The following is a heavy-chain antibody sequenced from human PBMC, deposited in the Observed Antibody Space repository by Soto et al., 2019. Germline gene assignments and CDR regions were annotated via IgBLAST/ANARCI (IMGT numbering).Heavy chain of an antibody. Sequence: PGKVSCKTPGFTLTDFSMHWVRQAPGQRLQWMGWINTNNGHTQYSPRFAARVTMTTDQSKSTDHMELKGIRSDDTAVEDCARTDIW. CDR1: GFTLTDFS. CDR3: ARTDI. V-gene: IGHV1-18*04. J-gene: IGHJ3*02. CDR2: INTNNGHT.